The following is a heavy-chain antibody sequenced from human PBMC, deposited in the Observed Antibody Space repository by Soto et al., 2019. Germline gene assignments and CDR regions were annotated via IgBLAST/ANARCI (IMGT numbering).Heavy chain of an antibody. V-gene: IGHV3-15*01. CDR3: TTEFDPLWFGESYYYYYMDV. CDR1: GFTFSNAW. J-gene: IGHJ6*03. CDR2: IKSKTDGGTT. Sequence: PGGSLRLSCAASGFTFSNAWMSWVRQAPGKGLEWVGRIKSKTDGGTTDYAAPVKGRFTISRDDSKNTLYLQMNSLKTEDTAVYYCTTEFDPLWFGESYYYYYMDVWGKGTTVTVSS. D-gene: IGHD3-10*01.